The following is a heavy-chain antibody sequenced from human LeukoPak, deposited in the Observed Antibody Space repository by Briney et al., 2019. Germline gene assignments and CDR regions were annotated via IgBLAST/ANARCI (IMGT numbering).Heavy chain of an antibody. CDR1: GFGFSNFW. CDR3: AREADPSLYASSSPDY. V-gene: IGHV3-74*01. J-gene: IGHJ4*01. D-gene: IGHD6-6*01. Sequence: GSLRLSCAASGFGFSNFWMHWVRQAPGKGLVWVPRIKADGTTTVYADSVKGRFTISRDNLKNTLYLQMKGLRAEDTAVYFCAREADPSLYASSSPDYWGQGTPVTVSS. CDR2: IKADGTTT.